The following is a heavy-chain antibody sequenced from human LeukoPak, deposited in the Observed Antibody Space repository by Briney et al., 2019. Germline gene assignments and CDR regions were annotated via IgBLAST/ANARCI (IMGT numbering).Heavy chain of an antibody. J-gene: IGHJ6*02. D-gene: IGHD3-9*01. V-gene: IGHV3-21*06. CDR1: GFTFTRYG. CDR2: ISSSASTI. Sequence: LGGSLRLSCAASGFTFTRYGMHWVRQAPGKGPEWVSYISSSASTIYYADSVKGRFTISRDNAKNSLYLQMNILRAEDTALYYCMRGWSHDIWTGYSYGMDVWGQGTTVIVSS. CDR3: MRGWSHDIWTGYSYGMDV.